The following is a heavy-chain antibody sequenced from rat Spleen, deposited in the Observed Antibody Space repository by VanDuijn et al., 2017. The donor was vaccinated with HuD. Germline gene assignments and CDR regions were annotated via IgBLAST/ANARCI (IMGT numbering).Heavy chain of an antibody. J-gene: IGHJ2*01. D-gene: IGHD1-11*01. Sequence: EVQLVESGGGLVQPGRSLKLSCAASGFTFSDHNMAWVRQAPKKGLEWVATIIYDGSSTYYRDSVKGRFTVSRDNTKSTLYLQMDSLRSEDTATYYCARFPVYGGYPFDYWGQGVMVTVSS. CDR3: ARFPVYGGYPFDY. V-gene: IGHV5-7*01. CDR1: GFTFSDHN. CDR2: IIYDGSST.